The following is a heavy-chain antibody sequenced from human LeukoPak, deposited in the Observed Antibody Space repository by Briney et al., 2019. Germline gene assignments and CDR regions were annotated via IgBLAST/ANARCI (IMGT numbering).Heavy chain of an antibody. CDR3: ASRYYYDSSGYYYTPLDI. J-gene: IGHJ3*02. D-gene: IGHD3-22*01. V-gene: IGHV1-46*01. CDR1: GYTFTSYY. Sequence: ASVKVSCKASGYTFTSYYMHWVRQAPGQGLEWMGIINPSGGSTSYAQKFQGRVTMTRDTSTSTVYMELSSLRSEDTAVYYCASRYYYDSSGYYYTPLDIWGQGTMVTVSS. CDR2: INPSGGST.